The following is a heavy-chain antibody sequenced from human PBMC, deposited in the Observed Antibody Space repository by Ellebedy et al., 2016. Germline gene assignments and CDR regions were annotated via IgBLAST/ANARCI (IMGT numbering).Heavy chain of an antibody. CDR3: ARLGTPGGWFDP. Sequence: SETLSLXXTVSGGSISSSSYYWGWIRQPPGKGLEWIGSIYYSGSTYYNPSLKSRVTISVDTSKNQFSLKLSSVTAADTAVYYCARLGTPGGWFDPWGQGTLVTVSS. D-gene: IGHD2-15*01. CDR2: IYYSGST. CDR1: GGSISSSSYY. J-gene: IGHJ5*02. V-gene: IGHV4-39*07.